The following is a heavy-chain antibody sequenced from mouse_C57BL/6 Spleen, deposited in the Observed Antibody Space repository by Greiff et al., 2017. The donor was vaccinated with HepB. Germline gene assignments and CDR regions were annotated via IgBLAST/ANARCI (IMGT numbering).Heavy chain of an antibody. V-gene: IGHV1-69*01. J-gene: IGHJ2*01. D-gene: IGHD1-1*01. CDR2: IDPSDSYT. CDR1: GYTFTSYW. CDR3: ARGDGSSSLDY. Sequence: QVQLQQPGAELVMPGASVKLSCKASGYTFTSYWMHWVKQRPGQGLEWIGEIDPSDSYTNYNQKFKGKSTLTVDKSSSTAYMQLSSLTSEDSAVYYCARGDGSSSLDYWGQGTTLTVSS.